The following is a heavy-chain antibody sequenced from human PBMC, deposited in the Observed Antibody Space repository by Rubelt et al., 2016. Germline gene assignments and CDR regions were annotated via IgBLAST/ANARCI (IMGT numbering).Heavy chain of an antibody. J-gene: IGHJ4*02. CDR3: ARRTTWNLDC. D-gene: IGHD1-1*01. CDR1: GYSFTTYW. Sequence: EVQLVQSGAEVKKPGESLRISCKTSGYSFTTYWIGWVRQMPGKGLEWMGIIYPGDSDARYSPSFQGQLTMSVEQAISTAYLQWSSLKTSDTAMYYGARRTTWNLDCWGQGTLVTVSS. V-gene: IGHV5-51*03. CDR2: IYPGDSDA.